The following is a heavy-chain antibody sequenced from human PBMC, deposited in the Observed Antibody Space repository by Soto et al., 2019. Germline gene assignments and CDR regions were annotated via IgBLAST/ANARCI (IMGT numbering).Heavy chain of an antibody. CDR3: TRGPRADSSGTGAH. D-gene: IGHD1-26*01. Sequence: GGSLRLSCTASGFTFRTYAMTWFRQAPGRGLEWVSAISGSAGTFYATSVKGRFTISRDNSKNTLYLQMNNLKPDDTAIYYCTRGPRADSSGTGAHWGQGTPVTVSS. CDR2: ISGSAGT. J-gene: IGHJ4*02. CDR1: GFTFRTYA. V-gene: IGHV3-23*01.